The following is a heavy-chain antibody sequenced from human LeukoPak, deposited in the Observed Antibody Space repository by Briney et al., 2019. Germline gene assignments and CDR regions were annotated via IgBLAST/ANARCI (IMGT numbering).Heavy chain of an antibody. CDR3: ARDYCSSTSCLFDY. V-gene: IGHV1-18*01. J-gene: IGHJ4*02. CDR2: ISAYNGNT. D-gene: IGHD2-2*01. Sequence: ASVKVSCTASGYTFTSYGISWVRQAPGQGLEWMGWISAYNGNTNYAQKFQGRVTMTRDTSISTAYMELSRLRSDDTAVYYCARDYCSSTSCLFDYWGQETLVTVSS. CDR1: GYTFTSYG.